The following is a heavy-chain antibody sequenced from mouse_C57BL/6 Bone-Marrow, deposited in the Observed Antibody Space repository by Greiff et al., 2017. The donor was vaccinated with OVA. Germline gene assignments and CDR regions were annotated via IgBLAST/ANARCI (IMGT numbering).Heavy chain of an antibody. CDR3: TRDGYYAMDY. CDR2: IISVGDYI. V-gene: IGHV5-9-1*02. J-gene: IGHJ4*01. Sequence: DVMLVESGEGLVKPGGSLKLSCAASGFTFSSYAMFWVCQTPEKSLEWVAYIISVGDYIYYADTVKGRFTISRDNARNTLYLQMSSLKSEDTAMYYCTRDGYYAMDYWGQGTSVTVSS. D-gene: IGHD2-3*01. CDR1: GFTFSSYA.